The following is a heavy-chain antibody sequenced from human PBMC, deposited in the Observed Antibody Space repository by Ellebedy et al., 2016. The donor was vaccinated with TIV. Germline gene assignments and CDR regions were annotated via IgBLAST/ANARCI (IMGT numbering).Heavy chain of an antibody. V-gene: IGHV4-59*01. J-gene: IGHJ4*02. CDR2: IYYSGST. Sequence: SETLSLTCTVSGGSISSYYWSWIRQPPGKGLEWIGYIYYSGSTNYNPSLKSRVTISVDTSKNQFSLKLSSVTAADTAVYYCARMRRGSGSYTLDYWGQGTLVTVSS. D-gene: IGHD3-10*01. CDR1: GGSISSYY. CDR3: ARMRRGSGSYTLDY.